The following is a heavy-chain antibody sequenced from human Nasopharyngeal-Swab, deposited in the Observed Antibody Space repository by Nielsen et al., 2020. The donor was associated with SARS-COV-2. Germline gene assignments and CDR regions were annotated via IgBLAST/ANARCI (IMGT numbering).Heavy chain of an antibody. D-gene: IGHD4-23*01. CDR1: GFTFSSYS. Sequence: GGSLRLSCAASGFTFSSYSMNWVRQAPGKGLEWVSYISSSSSTIYYADSVKGRFTISRDKAKNSLYLHMNSLRDEDTAVYYCARESYGGGGFDCWGQGTLVTVSS. V-gene: IGHV3-48*02. CDR2: ISSSSSTI. J-gene: IGHJ4*02. CDR3: ARESYGGGGFDC.